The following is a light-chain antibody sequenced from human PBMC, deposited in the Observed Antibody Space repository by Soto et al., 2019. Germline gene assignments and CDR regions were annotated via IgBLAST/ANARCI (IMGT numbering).Light chain of an antibody. J-gene: IGLJ2*01. V-gene: IGLV2-14*01. CDR1: SSDVGGYNY. CDR3: GTYTSSNSYI. CDR2: EVS. Sequence: QSVPTQPASVSGSPGQSITISCTGTSSDVGGYNYVSWYQQHPGKVPKVMIYEVSNRPSGVSNRFSGSKSGNTASLTISGLQAEDEADYYCGTYTSSNSYIFGGGTKLTVL.